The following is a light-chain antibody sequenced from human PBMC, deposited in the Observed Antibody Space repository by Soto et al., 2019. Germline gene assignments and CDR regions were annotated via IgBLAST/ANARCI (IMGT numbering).Light chain of an antibody. CDR1: QSVSSSF. Sequence: EIVLTQSPGTLSLSPGERATLSCRASQSVSSSFLAWYQQKPGQAPRLLIYGASSRATGIPDRFSGSGYGTDFTLTISGLEPEDFAVYYCQQYDNSPWTFGQGTKVEIK. CDR3: QQYDNSPWT. J-gene: IGKJ1*01. V-gene: IGKV3-20*01. CDR2: GAS.